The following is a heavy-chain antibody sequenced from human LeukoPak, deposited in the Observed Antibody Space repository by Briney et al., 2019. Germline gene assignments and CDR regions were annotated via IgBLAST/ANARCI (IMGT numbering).Heavy chain of an antibody. V-gene: IGHV4-38-2*01. CDR2: IHHSGST. Sequence: SETLSLTCAVSGGSISSGYYWGWIRQPPGKGLQWIGSIHHSGSTYYNPSLKSRVTISVDTSKNQFSLKLSSVTAADTAVYYCARTSSSGLVGGYYFDYWGQGTLVTVSS. CDR1: GGSISSGYY. D-gene: IGHD6-19*01. J-gene: IGHJ4*02. CDR3: ARTSSSGLVGGYYFDY.